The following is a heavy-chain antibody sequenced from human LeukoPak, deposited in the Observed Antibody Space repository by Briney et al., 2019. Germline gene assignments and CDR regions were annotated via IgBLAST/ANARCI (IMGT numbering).Heavy chain of an antibody. J-gene: IGHJ6*02. Sequence: NPSETLSLTCTVSGDSVTTYYWSWIRQPPGKGLEWLGCIYYSGSATYNPSLKSRVTISVDTSKNQFSLKLSSVTAADTAVYYCARDGSNWSNDYYHGVDVWGQGTTVTVSS. V-gene: IGHV4-59*02. CDR2: IYYSGSA. CDR3: ARDGSNWSNDYYHGVDV. D-gene: IGHD4-11*01. CDR1: GDSVTTYY.